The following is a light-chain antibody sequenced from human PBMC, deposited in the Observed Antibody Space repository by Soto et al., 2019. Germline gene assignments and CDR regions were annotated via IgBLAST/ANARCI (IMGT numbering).Light chain of an antibody. J-gene: IGLJ1*01. CDR1: SSNIGAGYD. Sequence: QSVLTQPPSVSGAPGQRVTISCTGSSSNIGAGYDVNWDQQLPGTAPKLLIFGDSNRPSGVPDRFSGSKSGTSASLAITGLQAADEADYYCQSSDSRLSGSDVFGTGTKLTVL. V-gene: IGLV1-40*01. CDR2: GDS. CDR3: QSSDSRLSGSDV.